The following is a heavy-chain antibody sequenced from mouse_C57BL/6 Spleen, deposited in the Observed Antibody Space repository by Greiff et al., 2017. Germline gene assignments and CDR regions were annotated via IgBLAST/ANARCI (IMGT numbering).Heavy chain of an antibody. Sequence: EVQLVESGGGLVKPGGSLKLSCAASGFTFSDYGMHWVRQAPEKGLEWVAYISSGSSTIYYADTVTGRFTISRDNAKNTLFLQMTSLRSEDTAMYYCARLSYGKGFAYWGQGTLVTVSA. CDR3: ARLSYGKGFAY. D-gene: IGHD2-1*01. V-gene: IGHV5-17*01. J-gene: IGHJ3*01. CDR2: ISSGSSTI. CDR1: GFTFSDYG.